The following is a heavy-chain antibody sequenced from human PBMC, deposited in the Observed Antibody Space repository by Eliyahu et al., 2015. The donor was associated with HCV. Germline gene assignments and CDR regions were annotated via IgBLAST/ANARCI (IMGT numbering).Heavy chain of an antibody. J-gene: IGHJ4*02. Sequence: EVQLLESGGGLVQPGGSLRLSCAASGFTFSSYAMSWXRQAPGKGLEWGSAISGSGGSTYYADSVKGRFTISRDNSKNTLYLQMNSLRAEDTAVYYCAKPFGGYDTRYPPPPEQYYFDYWGQGTLVTVSS. D-gene: IGHD5-12*01. CDR3: AKPFGGYDTRYPPPPEQYYFDY. CDR2: ISGSGGST. CDR1: GFTFSSYA. V-gene: IGHV3-23*01.